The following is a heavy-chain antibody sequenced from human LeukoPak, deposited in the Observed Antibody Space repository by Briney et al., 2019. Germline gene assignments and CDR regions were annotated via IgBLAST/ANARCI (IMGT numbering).Heavy chain of an antibody. Sequence: GGSLRLSCVASGFTFSDNYMSWVRQAPGKRLEWVSSIVSTGTLIYYADSVKGRFTISRDNAKNSLFLQMNSLRAEDTAVYYCARSADCTRTSCYAMDVWGKGTTVIVSS. CDR2: IVSTGTLI. J-gene: IGHJ6*04. D-gene: IGHD2-2*01. V-gene: IGHV3-11*04. CDR3: ARSADCTRTSCYAMDV. CDR1: GFTFSDNY.